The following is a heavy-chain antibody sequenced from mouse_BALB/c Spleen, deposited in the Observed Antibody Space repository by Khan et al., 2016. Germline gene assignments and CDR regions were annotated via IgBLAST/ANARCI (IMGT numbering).Heavy chain of an antibody. Sequence: VQLQQSGPELVKPGASVKISCKASGYSFTDYFVTWVMQSHGESLERIGRINGYSGDAFYNQKFKGKATLTVDKSSSTAHMELRSLASEDSAVYYCASFGSSLWGQGTSVTVSS. J-gene: IGHJ4*01. V-gene: IGHV1-20*02. CDR2: INGYSGDA. D-gene: IGHD1-1*01. CDR3: ASFGSSL. CDR1: GYSFTDYF.